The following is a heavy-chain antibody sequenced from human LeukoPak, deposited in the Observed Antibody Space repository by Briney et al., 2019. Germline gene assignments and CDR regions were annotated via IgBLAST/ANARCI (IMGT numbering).Heavy chain of an antibody. Sequence: GGSLRLSCAASGFTFSSYGMHWVRQAPGKGLEWVAFIRYDGSNKYYADSVKGRFTISRDNSKNTLYLQMNSLRAEDTAVYYCARLLNKTYRPSHFTMVRGAYDYWGQGTLVTVSS. CDR1: GFTFSSYG. D-gene: IGHD3-10*01. V-gene: IGHV3-30*02. CDR3: ARLLNKTYRPSHFTMVRGAYDY. J-gene: IGHJ4*02. CDR2: IRYDGSNK.